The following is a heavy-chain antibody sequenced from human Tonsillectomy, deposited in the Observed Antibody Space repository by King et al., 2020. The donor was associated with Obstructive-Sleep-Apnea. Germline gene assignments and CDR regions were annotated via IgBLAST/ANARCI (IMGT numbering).Heavy chain of an antibody. J-gene: IGHJ4*01. CDR1: GYSFTSYW. CDR2: IYPGDSDT. V-gene: IGHV5-51*01. D-gene: IGHD6-19*01. CDR3: ATLGRKAVVSFINY. Sequence: QLVQSGAEVKKPGESLKISCKGSGYSFTSYWIAWLRQVPGKGLECMGIIYPGDSDTRYSPSFQGQVTISADRSISTAYLQWSSLKASDTAMYYCATLGRKAVVSFINYWGHGTLVTVSS.